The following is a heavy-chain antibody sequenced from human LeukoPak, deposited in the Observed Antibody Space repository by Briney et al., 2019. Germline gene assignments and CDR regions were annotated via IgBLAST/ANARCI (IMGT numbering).Heavy chain of an antibody. V-gene: IGHV3-15*01. CDR1: GFTFSSYA. Sequence: GGSLRLSCAASGFTFSSYAMSWVRQAPGKGLEWVGRIKSKTDGGTTDYAAPVKGRFTISRDDSKNTLYLQMNSLKTEDTAVYYCTTDVDYYDSSGYLDYWGQGTLVTVSS. J-gene: IGHJ4*02. CDR2: IKSKTDGGTT. D-gene: IGHD3-22*01. CDR3: TTDVDYYDSSGYLDY.